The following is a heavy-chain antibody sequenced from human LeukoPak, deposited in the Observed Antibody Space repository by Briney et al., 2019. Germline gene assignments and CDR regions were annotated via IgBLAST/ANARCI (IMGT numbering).Heavy chain of an antibody. CDR3: ARRRYCSSTSCYSLMDY. J-gene: IGHJ4*02. CDR2: IDPSDSYT. D-gene: IGHD2-2*01. CDR1: GYSFTSYW. Sequence: GESLKISCKGSGYSFTSYWISWVRQMPGKGLEWMGRIDPSDSYTNYSPSFQGHVTISADKSISTAYLQWSSLKASDTAMYYCARRRYCSSTSCYSLMDYWGQGTLVTVPS. V-gene: IGHV5-10-1*01.